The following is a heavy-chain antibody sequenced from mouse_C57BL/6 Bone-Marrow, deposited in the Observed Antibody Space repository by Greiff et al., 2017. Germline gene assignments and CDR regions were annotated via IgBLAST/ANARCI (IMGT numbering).Heavy chain of an antibody. J-gene: IGHJ3*01. V-gene: IGHV7-1*01. CDR1: GFTFSDFY. CDR3: ARDAWFAY. Sequence: EVKVVESGGGLVQSGRSLRLSCATSGFTFSDFYMAWVRQAPGKGLEWIAASRNKANDYTTEYSASVKGRFIVSRDTSQSILYLQMNALRAEDTAIYYCARDAWFAYWGQGTLVTVSA. CDR2: SRNKANDYTT.